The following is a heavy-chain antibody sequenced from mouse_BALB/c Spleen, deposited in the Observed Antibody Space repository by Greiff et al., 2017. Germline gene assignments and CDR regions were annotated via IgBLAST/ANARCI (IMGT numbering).Heavy chain of an antibody. CDR2: IWAGGST. CDR1: GFSLTSYG. D-gene: IGHD1-1*01. J-gene: IGHJ2*01. V-gene: IGHV2-9*02. Sequence: VQLQESGPGLVAPSQSLSITCTVSGFSLTSYGVHWVRQPPGKGLEWLGVIWAGGSTNYNSALMSRLSISKDNSKSQVFLKMNSLQTDDTAMYYCARVDYGSSLYFDYWGQGTTLTVSS. CDR3: ARVDYGSSLYFDY.